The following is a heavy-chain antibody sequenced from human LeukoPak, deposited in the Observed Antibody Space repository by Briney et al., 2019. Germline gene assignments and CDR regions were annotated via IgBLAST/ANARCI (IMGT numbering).Heavy chain of an antibody. J-gene: IGHJ4*02. CDR1: GFSLSTARMG. V-gene: IGHV2-26*01. CDR2: SFSNDEK. CDR3: ARIRWINYSSSFDY. D-gene: IGHD4-11*01. Sequence: SGXTLVNPTEPLTLTCTVSGFSLSTARMGVSWIRQPPGKALEWLAHSFSNDEKSYNTSLKSRLTISKDTSKSQVVLTMTNMDPVDTATYYCARIRWINYSSSFDYWGQGTLVTVSS.